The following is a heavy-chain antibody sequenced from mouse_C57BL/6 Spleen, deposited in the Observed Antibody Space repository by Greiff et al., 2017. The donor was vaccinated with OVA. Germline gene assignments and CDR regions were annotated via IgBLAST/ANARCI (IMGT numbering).Heavy chain of an antibody. CDR1: GFSLTSYG. J-gene: IGHJ4*01. V-gene: IGHV2-2*01. Sequence: VQLQQSGPGLVQPSQSLSITCTVSGFSLTSYGVHWVRQSPGKGLEWLGVIWSGGSTDYTAAFISRLSSSKDNSKSQVFFKMNSLQADDTAIYYCARDGPSMDYWGQGTSVTVSS. CDR3: ARDGPSMDY. CDR2: IWSGGST. D-gene: IGHD2-3*01.